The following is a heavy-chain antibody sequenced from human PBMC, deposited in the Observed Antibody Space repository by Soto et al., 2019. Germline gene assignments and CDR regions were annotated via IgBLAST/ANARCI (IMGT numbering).Heavy chain of an antibody. V-gene: IGHV3-33*01. D-gene: IGHD2-21*01. Sequence: GGSLRLSCAASGFTFSTYGMHWVRQAPGKGLEWVALIWYDGSIKNYADSVKGRFTISRDNSKNTLYLQMNSLRAEDSAAYYCAREYFGTECYSIPLFDPSGQGTFVTGSS. CDR2: IWYDGSIK. J-gene: IGHJ5*02. CDR1: GFTFSTYG. CDR3: AREYFGTECYSIPLFDP.